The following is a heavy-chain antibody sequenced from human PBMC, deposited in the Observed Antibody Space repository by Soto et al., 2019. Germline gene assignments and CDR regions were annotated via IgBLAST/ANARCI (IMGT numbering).Heavy chain of an antibody. CDR3: AKDFTPDSRWDIDY. V-gene: IGHV3-23*01. J-gene: IGHJ4*02. CDR1: GFTFSIYT. D-gene: IGHD1-26*01. CDR2: IYGNGRST. Sequence: EVQLLDSGGGLVQPAGSLRLSCAASGFTFSIYTMSWFRQAPGKGREWVSSIYGNGRSTFYSASVKGRFTISRDNSGNTVYLQMSSLRAEDTAIYYCAKDFTPDSRWDIDYWGQGSLVTVSS.